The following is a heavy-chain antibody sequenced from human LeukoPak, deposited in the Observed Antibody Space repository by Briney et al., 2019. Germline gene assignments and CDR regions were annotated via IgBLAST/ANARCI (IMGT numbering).Heavy chain of an antibody. CDR3: ARGLAVLTVDWYFDL. J-gene: IGHJ2*01. CDR2: ISLASSYI. Sequence: QPGGSLRLSCTTSGLTFSSYEMSWVRQAPGKGLEWVSFISLASSYIYYADSVKGRFTISRDNANNSLSLQMNSLRADDTAVYYCARGLAVLTVDWYFDLWGRGTLVTVSS. D-gene: IGHD3-16*01. V-gene: IGHV3-48*03. CDR1: GLTFSSYE.